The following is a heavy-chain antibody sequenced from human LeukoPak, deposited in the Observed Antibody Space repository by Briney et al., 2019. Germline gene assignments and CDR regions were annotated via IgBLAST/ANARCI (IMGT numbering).Heavy chain of an antibody. CDR2: ISSSSSYI. CDR1: GFTFSSYS. D-gene: IGHD4-23*01. J-gene: IGHJ6*02. CDR3: ARVLLNYGGNPLDGMDV. Sequence: GGSLRLSCAASGFTFSSYSMNWVRQAPGKGLELGSSISSSSSYIYYADSVKGRFTISRDNAKNSLYLQMNSLRAEDTAVYYCARVLLNYGGNPLDGMDVWGQGTTVTVSS. V-gene: IGHV3-21*01.